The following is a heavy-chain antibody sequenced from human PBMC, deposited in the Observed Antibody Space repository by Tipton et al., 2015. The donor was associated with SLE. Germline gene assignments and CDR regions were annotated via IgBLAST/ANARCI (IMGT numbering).Heavy chain of an antibody. CDR3: ARDQETAYYYGSGSFDY. CDR2: IKQDGSEK. V-gene: IGHV3-7*01. CDR1: GFTFSSYW. Sequence: GSLRLSCAASGFTFSSYWMSWVRQAPGKGLEWVANIKQDGSEKYYVDSVKGRFTISRDNAKNSLYLQMNSLRAEDTAVYYCARDQETAYYYGSGSFDYWGQGTLVTVSS. D-gene: IGHD3-10*01. J-gene: IGHJ4*02.